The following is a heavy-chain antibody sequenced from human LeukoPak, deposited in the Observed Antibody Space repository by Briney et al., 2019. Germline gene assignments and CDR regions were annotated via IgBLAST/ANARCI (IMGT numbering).Heavy chain of an antibody. CDR1: GFTFRTYW. D-gene: IGHD1-26*01. Sequence: GGSLRLSRAASGFTFRTYWMSWIRQAPGKEPEWVADINQDGSEEYYPQSVRGRFTVSRDNAQNAVFLQMTNLRADDTAVYYCARWKMELQRNAFDFWGQGTVVTVSS. CDR2: INQDGSEE. J-gene: IGHJ3*01. CDR3: ARWKMELQRNAFDF. V-gene: IGHV3-7*01.